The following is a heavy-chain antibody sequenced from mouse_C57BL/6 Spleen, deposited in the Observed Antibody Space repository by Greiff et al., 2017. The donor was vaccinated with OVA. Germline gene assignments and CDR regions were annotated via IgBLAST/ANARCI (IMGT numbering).Heavy chain of an antibody. CDR3: ARQGYGYRFAY. V-gene: IGHV1-69*01. J-gene: IGHJ3*01. D-gene: IGHD2-14*01. CDR2: IDPSDSYT. Sequence: QVQLQQPGAELVMPGASVKLSCKASGYTFTSYWMHWVKQRPGQGLEWIGEIDPSDSYTNYNQKFKGKATLTVDKSSSTAYMQLSSLTSEDSAVYYCARQGYGYRFAYWGQGTLVTVAA. CDR1: GYTFTSYW.